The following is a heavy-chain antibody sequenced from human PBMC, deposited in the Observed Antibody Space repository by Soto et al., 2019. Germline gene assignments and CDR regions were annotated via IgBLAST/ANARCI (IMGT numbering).Heavy chain of an antibody. CDR2: ISSSSSYI. CDR1: GFTFSSYS. Sequence: GGSLRLSCAASGFTFSSYSMNWVRQAPGKGLEWVSSISSSSSYIYYADSVKGRFTISRDNAKNSLYLQMNSLRAEDTAVYYCAGGSASGWYGDYRGQGTLVTVSS. CDR3: AGGSASGWYGDY. D-gene: IGHD6-19*01. V-gene: IGHV3-21*01. J-gene: IGHJ4*02.